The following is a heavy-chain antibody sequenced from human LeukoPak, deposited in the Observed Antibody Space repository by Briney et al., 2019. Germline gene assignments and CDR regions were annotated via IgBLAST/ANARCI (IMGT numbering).Heavy chain of an antibody. Sequence: SETLSLTCSVSGDSISSGTYYWSWIRQPAEKGLEWIGRIYTSGDTNYNPSLKSRVTISVDTSKNQFSLKLSSVTAADTAVYYCARETEMATISAFDIWGQGTMVTVSS. CDR2: IYTSGDT. V-gene: IGHV4-61*02. CDR1: GDSISSGTYY. J-gene: IGHJ3*02. CDR3: ARETEMATISAFDI. D-gene: IGHD5-24*01.